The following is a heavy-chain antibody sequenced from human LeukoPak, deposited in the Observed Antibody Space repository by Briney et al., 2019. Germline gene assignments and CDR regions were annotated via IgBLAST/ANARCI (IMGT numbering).Heavy chain of an antibody. CDR2: INHSGST. CDR1: GGSFSGYY. J-gene: IGHJ4*02. Sequence: PSETLSLTCAVYGGSFSGYYWSWIRQPPGKGLEWIGEINHSGSTSYNPSLKSRVTISVDTSKNQFSLKLSSVTAADTAVYYCARFSLVATEGLDYWGQGTLVTVSS. D-gene: IGHD5-12*01. CDR3: ARFSLVATEGLDY. V-gene: IGHV4-34*01.